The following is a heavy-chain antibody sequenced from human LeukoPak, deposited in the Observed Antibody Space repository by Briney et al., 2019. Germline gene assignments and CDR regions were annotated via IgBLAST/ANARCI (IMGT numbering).Heavy chain of an antibody. D-gene: IGHD6-13*01. J-gene: IGHJ4*02. CDR2: IYYSGST. V-gene: IGHV4-59*01. CDR3: AREGVSAATFDS. Sequence: SETLSLTCTVSRGSISSYYWSWIRQPPGQGLEWIGYIYYSGSTNYNPSLKSRVAISVDTSKNQFSLNLSSVTAADTAVYYCAREGVSAATFDSGGQGTLVTVSS. CDR1: RGSISSYY.